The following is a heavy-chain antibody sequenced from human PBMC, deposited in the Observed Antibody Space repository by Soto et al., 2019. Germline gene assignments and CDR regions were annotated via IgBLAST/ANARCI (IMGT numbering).Heavy chain of an antibody. CDR2: ISFDESKE. CDR3: ARGSDFYFGSGSLDY. Sequence: QVQLVESGGGVVQPGRSLRLSCAASAFTFNFYSMHWVRQAPGKGLEWVAVISFDESKEFYADSVKGRFTISRDNSNNTPSLQMNSLRAEDTAVYYCARGSDFYFGSGSLDYWGQGSLVTVSS. CDR1: AFTFNFYS. V-gene: IGHV3-30-3*01. D-gene: IGHD3-10*01. J-gene: IGHJ4*02.